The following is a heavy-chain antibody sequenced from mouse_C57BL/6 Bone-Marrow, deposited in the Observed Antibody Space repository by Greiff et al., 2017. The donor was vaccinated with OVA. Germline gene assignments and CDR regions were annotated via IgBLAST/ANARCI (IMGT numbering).Heavy chain of an antibody. CDR1: GYTFTSYW. CDR2: IDPSDSYT. J-gene: IGHJ3*01. CDR3: ARSDDGYYD. D-gene: IGHD2-3*01. V-gene: IGHV1-50*01. Sequence: QVQLQQSGAELVKPGASVKLSCKASGYTFTSYWMQWVKQRPGQGLEWIGEIDPSDSYTNYNQKFKGKATLTVDTSSSTAYMQLSSLTSEDSAVYYCARSDDGYYDWGQGTLVTVSA.